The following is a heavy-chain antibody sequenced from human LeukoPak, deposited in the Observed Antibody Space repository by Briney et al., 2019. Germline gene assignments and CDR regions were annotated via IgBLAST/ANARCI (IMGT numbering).Heavy chain of an antibody. V-gene: IGHV3-30-3*01. CDR2: ISYDGSNK. D-gene: IGHD3-10*01. CDR1: GFTFSSYA. Sequence: GRSLRLSCAASGFTFSSYAMQWVRQAPGKGLEWVAVISYDGSNKYYADSVKGRFTISRDNSKNTLYLQMNSLRAEDTAVYYCARGEGTYGSGSQFDYWGQGTLVTVSS. CDR3: ARGEGTYGSGSQFDY. J-gene: IGHJ4*02.